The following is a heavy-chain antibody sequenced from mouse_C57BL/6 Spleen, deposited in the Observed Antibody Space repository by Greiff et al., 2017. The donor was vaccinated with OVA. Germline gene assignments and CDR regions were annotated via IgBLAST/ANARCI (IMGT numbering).Heavy chain of an antibody. CDR2: INPSSGYT. CDR1: GYTFTSYW. D-gene: IGHD2-4*01. Sequence: VQLQQSGAELAKPGASVKLSCKASGYTFTSYWMHWVKQRPGQGLEWIGYINPSSGYTKYNQKFKDKATLTADKSSRTAYMQLSSLTYEDAAVYYCARDYDYWYFDVWGTGTTVTVSS. CDR3: ARDYDYWYFDV. J-gene: IGHJ1*03. V-gene: IGHV1-7*01.